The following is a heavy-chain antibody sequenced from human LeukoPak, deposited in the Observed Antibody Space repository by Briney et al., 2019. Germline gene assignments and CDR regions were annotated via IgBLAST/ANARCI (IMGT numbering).Heavy chain of an antibody. CDR1: GYTLTGYY. CDR2: ISAYNGNT. D-gene: IGHD1-14*01. Sequence: ASVKVSCKASGYTLTGYYMHWVRQAPGQGPEWMGWISAYNGNTNYAQKLQGRVTMTTDTSTSTAYMELRSLRSDDTAVYYCASSDHNAFDIWGQGTMVTVSS. J-gene: IGHJ3*02. V-gene: IGHV1-18*04. CDR3: ASSDHNAFDI.